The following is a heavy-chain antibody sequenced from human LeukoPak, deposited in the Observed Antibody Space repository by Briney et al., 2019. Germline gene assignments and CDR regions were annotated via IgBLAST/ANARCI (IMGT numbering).Heavy chain of an antibody. V-gene: IGHV3-30*02. Sequence: PGGSLRLSCAASEFTFSNYAMNWVRQAPGKGLEWVAFIRYDGSNKKYVDSLKGRFTISRDNSKNTLYLQMNSLRAEDTAVYYCAKDGVRSAGCDYWGQGTLVTVSS. CDR2: IRYDGSNK. CDR3: AKDGVRSAGCDY. D-gene: IGHD2-2*01. J-gene: IGHJ4*02. CDR1: EFTFSNYA.